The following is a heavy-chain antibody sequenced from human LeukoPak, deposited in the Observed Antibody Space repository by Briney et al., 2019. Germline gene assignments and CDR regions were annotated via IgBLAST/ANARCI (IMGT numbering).Heavy chain of an antibody. CDR1: GFTFSSYS. CDR2: ISSSSSYI. V-gene: IGHV3-21*01. D-gene: IGHD6-19*01. J-gene: IGHJ4*02. CDR3: ARLIAVAGILA. Sequence: PGGSLRLSCAASGFTFSSYSMNWVRQAQGKGLEWVSSISSSSSYIYYADSVKGRFTISRDNAKNSLYLQMNSLRAEDTAVYYCARLIAVAGILAWGQGTLVTVSS.